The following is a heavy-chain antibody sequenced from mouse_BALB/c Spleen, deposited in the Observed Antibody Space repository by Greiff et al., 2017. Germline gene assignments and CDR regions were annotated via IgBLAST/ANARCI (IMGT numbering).Heavy chain of an antibody. CDR2: ISYDGSN. D-gene: IGHD2-2*01. CDR3: GGGYDPYWYFDV. V-gene: IGHV3-6*02. J-gene: IGHJ1*01. CDR1: GYSITSGYY. Sequence: ESGPGLVKPSQSLSLTCSVTGYSITSGYYWNWIRQFPGNKLEWMGYISYDGSNNYNPSLKNRISITRDTSKNQFFLKLNSVTTEDTATYYCGGGYDPYWYFDVWGAGTTVTVSS.